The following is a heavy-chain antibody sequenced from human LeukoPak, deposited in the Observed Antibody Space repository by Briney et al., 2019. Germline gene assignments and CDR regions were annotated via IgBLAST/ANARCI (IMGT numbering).Heavy chain of an antibody. CDR3: ARRGSGSRGDFDY. CDR2: IYYSGTT. V-gene: IGHV4-39*01. J-gene: IGHJ4*02. Sequence: SETLSLTCTVSGGSISASSYYCGWIRQPPGNGLEWIATIYYSGTTYYNPSLKSRVTISVDTSKNQFSLNLSSVTAADTAVYYCARRGSGSRGDFDYWGQGTLVTVSS. CDR1: GGSISASSYY. D-gene: IGHD2-15*01.